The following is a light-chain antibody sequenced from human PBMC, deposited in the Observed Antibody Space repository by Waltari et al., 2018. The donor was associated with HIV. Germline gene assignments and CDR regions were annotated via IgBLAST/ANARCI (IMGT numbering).Light chain of an antibody. CDR2: NDK. CDR1: NIRSKS. J-gene: IGLJ1*01. Sequence: SYELTQPPSVSVAPGKTATITCEGDNIRSKSVHWYQRKPGQAPVLVIYNDKERPSGIPGRVAGSNAGKTATLTISRAEVGDEADYYCQVWDRGGVRPYVFGFGTKVTV. V-gene: IGLV3-21*04. CDR3: QVWDRGGVRPYV.